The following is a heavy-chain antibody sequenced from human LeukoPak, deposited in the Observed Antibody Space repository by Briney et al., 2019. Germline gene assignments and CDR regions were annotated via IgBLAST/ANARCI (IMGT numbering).Heavy chain of an antibody. CDR2: IYPGYSDT. CDR3: ARQTTTETRWDY. CDR1: GYRFTSYW. V-gene: IGHV5-51*01. Sequence: ESLKISCKGSGYRFTSYWIGWVRKMPGKGLEWMGIIYPGYSDTRYSPSFQGQVNISANKSISTAYLQWSSMKASDTAMYYCARQTTTETRWDYWGQGTLVTVSS. J-gene: IGHJ4*02. D-gene: IGHD4-17*01.